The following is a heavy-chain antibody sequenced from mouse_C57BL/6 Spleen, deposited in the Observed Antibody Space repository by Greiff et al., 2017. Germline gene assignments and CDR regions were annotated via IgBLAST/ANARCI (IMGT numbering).Heavy chain of an antibody. J-gene: IGHJ2*01. V-gene: IGHV1-15*01. Sequence: QVQLQQSGAELVRPGASVTLSCKASGYTFTDYEMHWVKQTPVHGLEWIGAIDPETGGTAYNQKFKGKAILTAAKSSSTAYMELRSLTSEDSAVYYCTRGGVFDYWGQGTTLTVSS. CDR3: TRGGVFDY. CDR1: GYTFTDYE. CDR2: IDPETGGT.